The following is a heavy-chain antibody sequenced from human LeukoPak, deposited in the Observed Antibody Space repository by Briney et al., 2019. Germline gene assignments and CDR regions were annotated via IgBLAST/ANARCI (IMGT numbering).Heavy chain of an antibody. Sequence: GASVRVSCKPSGYTFTTYGISWVRQAPGQGLEWMGWISAYNGNTDYVQKFQGRVTMTTDTSTSTAYMELRSLRSDDTAVYYCARDLDILTAYYSGYCGQGTLVTVSS. CDR2: ISAYNGNT. J-gene: IGHJ4*02. D-gene: IGHD3-9*01. CDR3: ARDLDILTAYYSGY. CDR1: GYTFTTYG. V-gene: IGHV1-18*04.